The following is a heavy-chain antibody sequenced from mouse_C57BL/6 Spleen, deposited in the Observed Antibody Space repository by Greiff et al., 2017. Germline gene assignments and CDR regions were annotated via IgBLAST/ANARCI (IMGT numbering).Heavy chain of an antibody. CDR2: INPNNGGT. Sequence: VQLKESGPELVKPGASVKIPCKASGYTFTDYNMDWVKQSHGKSLEWIGDINPNNGGTIYNQKFKGKATLTVDKSSSTAYMELRSLTSEDTAVYYCARSGPSNYGFDYWGQGTTLTVSS. J-gene: IGHJ2*01. D-gene: IGHD2-5*01. CDR3: ARSGPSNYGFDY. V-gene: IGHV1-18*01. CDR1: GYTFTDYN.